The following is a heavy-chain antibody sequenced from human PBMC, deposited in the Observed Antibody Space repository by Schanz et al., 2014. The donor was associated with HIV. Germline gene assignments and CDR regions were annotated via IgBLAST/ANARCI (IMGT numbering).Heavy chain of an antibody. Sequence: QVQLVESGGGVVQPGRSLRLSCAASGFTFSSYGMHWVRQAPGKGLEWVAVISYDGSNKYYADSVKGRFTISRDISKNTLYLQMNSLRAEDTAVYYCAKEEQPLGGVGGYHFDYWGQGTLVTVSS. CDR2: ISYDGSNK. D-gene: IGHD6-13*01. CDR3: AKEEQPLGGVGGYHFDY. V-gene: IGHV3-30*18. CDR1: GFTFSSYG. J-gene: IGHJ4*02.